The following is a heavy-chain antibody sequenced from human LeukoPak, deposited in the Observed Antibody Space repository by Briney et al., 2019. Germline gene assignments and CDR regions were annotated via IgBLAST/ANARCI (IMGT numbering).Heavy chain of an antibody. J-gene: IGHJ6*02. CDR3: ARVDSWDDLWFGEFRSTPKRYYYGMDV. CDR1: GFTFSSYS. D-gene: IGHD3-10*01. V-gene: IGHV3-48*01. CDR2: ISSSSSTI. Sequence: GGSLRLSCAASGFTFSSYSMNWVRQAPGKGLEWVSYISSSSSTIYCADSVKDRFTISRDNAKNSLYLQMNSLRAEDTAVYYCARVDSWDDLWFGEFRSTPKRYYYGMDVWGQGTTVTVSS.